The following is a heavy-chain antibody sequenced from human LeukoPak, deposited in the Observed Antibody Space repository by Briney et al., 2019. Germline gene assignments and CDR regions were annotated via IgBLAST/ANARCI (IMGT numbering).Heavy chain of an antibody. Sequence: PGGSLRLSCVVSGFTFSDHYMDWVRQAPGKGLEWVGRSLNKANSYTTDYAASVKGRFTISRDDSKNSLYLQMSSLKTDDTAVYYCARRVFGGDCYYDFWGQGALVTVSS. J-gene: IGHJ4*02. CDR2: SLNKANSYTT. CDR1: GFTFSDHY. CDR3: ARRVFGGDCYYDF. D-gene: IGHD2-21*02. V-gene: IGHV3-72*01.